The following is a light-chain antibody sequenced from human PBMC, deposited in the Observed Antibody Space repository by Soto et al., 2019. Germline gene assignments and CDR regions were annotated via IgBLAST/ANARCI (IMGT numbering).Light chain of an antibody. CDR1: SNDFGTYNS. CDR3: SSYTISENYV. Sequence: QSALPQPASVSGSPGQSITISCTGTSNDFGTYNSVSWYQQHPGKAPKVMIYDVTNRPSGVSSRFSGSKSGNTASLTISGLQAEDEADYYCSSYTISENYVFGTGTKVTVL. CDR2: DVT. J-gene: IGLJ1*01. V-gene: IGLV2-14*01.